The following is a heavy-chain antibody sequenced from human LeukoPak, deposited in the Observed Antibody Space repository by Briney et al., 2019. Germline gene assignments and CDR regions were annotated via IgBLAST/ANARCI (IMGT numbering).Heavy chain of an antibody. V-gene: IGHV3-23*01. CDR3: ARAPFYYDSSGYYGIYYFDY. CDR1: GFTFSSYA. D-gene: IGHD3-22*01. Sequence: GGSLRLSCAASGFTFSSYAMSWVRQAPGKGLEWVSAISGSGGSTYYADSVKGRFTISRDNSKNTLYLQMNSLRAEDTAVYYCARAPFYYDSSGYYGIYYFDYWGRGTLVTVSS. CDR2: ISGSGGST. J-gene: IGHJ4*02.